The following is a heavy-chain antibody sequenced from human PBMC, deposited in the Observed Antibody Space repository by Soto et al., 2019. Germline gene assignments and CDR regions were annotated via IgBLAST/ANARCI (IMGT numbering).Heavy chain of an antibody. Sequence: GSLRLSCAASGFTVSSNYMSWVRQAQGKGLEWVSVIYSGGSTYYAAPVKGRFTIFRDNSKNTLYLQMNGLRAEDTAVYYCARRKNYGDKQGAFDIWGQGTMVTVSS. CDR2: IYSGGST. CDR3: ARRKNYGDKQGAFDI. CDR1: GFTVSSNY. D-gene: IGHD4-17*01. J-gene: IGHJ3*02. V-gene: IGHV3-66*01.